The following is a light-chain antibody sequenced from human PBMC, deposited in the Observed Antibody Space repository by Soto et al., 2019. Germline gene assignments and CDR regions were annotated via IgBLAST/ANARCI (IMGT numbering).Light chain of an antibody. V-gene: IGLV2-8*01. CDR3: SSYAGSNNFV. J-gene: IGLJ1*01. CDR2: EVS. CDR1: SSDVGGSNY. Sequence: QSVLPQPPSASGSPRQSVTISCTGTSSDVGGSNYVSWYQQHPGKAPKLMIYEVSGRPSGVPDRFSGSKSSNTASLSVSGLQAEDEADYYCSSYAGSNNFVFGTGTKVTVL.